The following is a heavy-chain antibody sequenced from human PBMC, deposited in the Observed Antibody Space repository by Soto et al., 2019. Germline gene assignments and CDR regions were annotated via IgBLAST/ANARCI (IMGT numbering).Heavy chain of an antibody. CDR1: GGSISGINW. CDR3: ARFGGGINV. D-gene: IGHD3-10*01. CDR2: IYHSGST. V-gene: IGHV4-4*02. J-gene: IGHJ6*02. Sequence: SETLSLTCAVSGGSISGINWWYWVRQPPGKGLEWIGEIYHSGSTHYNPSLKSRVTMSVDNSKNQFSLNLNSVTAADTAVYYCARFGGGINVWGQGTTVTVSS.